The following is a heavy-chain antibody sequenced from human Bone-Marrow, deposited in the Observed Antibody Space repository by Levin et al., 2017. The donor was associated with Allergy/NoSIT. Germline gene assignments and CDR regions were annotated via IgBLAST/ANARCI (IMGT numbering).Heavy chain of an antibody. Sequence: GGSLRLSCAASGFTFDDYAMHWVRQAPGKGLQWVSDISWNSGSIGYADSVKGRFTISRDSAKNSLYLQMNSLRPEDTALYYCAKADRYSTSSNYFDLWGQGTLVTVSS. CDR3: AKADRYSTSSNYFDL. CDR2: ISWNSGSI. CDR1: GFTFDDYA. V-gene: IGHV3-9*01. D-gene: IGHD6-6*01. J-gene: IGHJ4*02.